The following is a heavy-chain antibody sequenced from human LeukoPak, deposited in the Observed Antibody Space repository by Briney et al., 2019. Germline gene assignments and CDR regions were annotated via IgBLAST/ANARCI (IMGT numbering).Heavy chain of an antibody. Sequence: SETLSLTCTVSGGSINSGAHYWSWIRQHPGKGLEWIGNIYYRGNTNYNPSLRSRVTISLDTSENQFSLKLSSVTAADTAVYYCAAHNYGTIDYWGRGTLVTVSS. J-gene: IGHJ4*02. CDR2: IYYRGNT. CDR3: AAHNYGTIDY. V-gene: IGHV4-31*03. D-gene: IGHD5-18*01. CDR1: GGSINSGAHY.